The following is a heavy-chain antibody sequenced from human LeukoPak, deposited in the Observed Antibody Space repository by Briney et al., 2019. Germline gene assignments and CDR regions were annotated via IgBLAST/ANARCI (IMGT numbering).Heavy chain of an antibody. CDR2: IIPIFGTA. CDR1: GGTFSSYA. V-gene: IGHV1-69*13. J-gene: IGHJ5*02. Sequence: SVKVSCKASGGTFSSYAISWVRQAPGQGLEWMGGIIPIFGTANYAQKFQGRVTITADESTSTAYMELSSLRSEDTAVYYCASACTNGVCYTEGWFDPWGQGTLVTVSS. D-gene: IGHD2-8*01. CDR3: ASACTNGVCYTEGWFDP.